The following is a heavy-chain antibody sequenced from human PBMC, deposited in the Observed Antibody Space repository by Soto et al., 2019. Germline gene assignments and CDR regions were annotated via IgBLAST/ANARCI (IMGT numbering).Heavy chain of an antibody. V-gene: IGHV3-30-3*01. CDR1: GFTFSSYA. J-gene: IGHJ5*02. D-gene: IGHD1-26*01. CDR2: ISYDGSNK. CDR3: ASLVQAALYNWFDP. Sequence: QVQLVESGGGVVQPGRSLRLSCAASGFTFSSYAMHWVRQAPGKGLEWVAVISYDGSNKYYADSVKGRFTISRDNSKNTLYLQMNSLRAEDTAVYYCASLVQAALYNWFDPWGQGTLVTVSS.